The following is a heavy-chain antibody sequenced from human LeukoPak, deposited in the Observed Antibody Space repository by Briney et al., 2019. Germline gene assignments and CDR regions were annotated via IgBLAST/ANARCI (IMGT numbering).Heavy chain of an antibody. CDR2: INPNSGGT. CDR3: ARSAKIPARRGLALVY. J-gene: IGHJ4*02. V-gene: IGHV1-2*02. Sequence: ASVKVSCKASGYTFTGYYMHWVRQAPGQGLEWMGWINPNSGGTNYAQKFQGRVTMTRDTSISTAYMELSRLRSDDTAVYYCARSAKIPARRGLALVYWGQGTLVTVSS. CDR1: GYTFTGYY. D-gene: IGHD6-6*01.